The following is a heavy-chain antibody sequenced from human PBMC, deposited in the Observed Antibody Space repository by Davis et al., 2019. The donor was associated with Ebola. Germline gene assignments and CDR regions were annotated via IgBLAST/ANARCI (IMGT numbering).Heavy chain of an antibody. Sequence: GESLKISCAGSGFTFSANGMGWVRQAPGKGLEWVSSITGNGDTTFYADSVKGRFTISRDNSKNTLYLQMNSLRPDDTAVYYCAREHLLWGQGTLVTVSS. J-gene: IGHJ4*02. V-gene: IGHV3-23*01. D-gene: IGHD1/OR15-1a*01. CDR3: AREHLL. CDR1: GFTFSANG. CDR2: ITGNGDTT.